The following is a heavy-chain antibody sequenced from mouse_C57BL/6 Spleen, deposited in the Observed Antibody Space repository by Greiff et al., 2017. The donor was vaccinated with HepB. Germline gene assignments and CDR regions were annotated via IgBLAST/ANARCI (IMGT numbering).Heavy chain of an antibody. CDR3: ARSDYGSSHYFDY. V-gene: IGHV1-26*01. J-gene: IGHJ2*01. Sequence: VQLQQSGPELVKPGASVKISCKASGYTFTDYYMNWVKQSHGKSLEWIGDINPNNGGTSYNQKFKGKATLTVDKSSSTAYMELRSLTSEDSAVYYCARSDYGSSHYFDYWGQGTTLTVSS. CDR1: GYTFTDYY. CDR2: INPNNGGT. D-gene: IGHD1-1*01.